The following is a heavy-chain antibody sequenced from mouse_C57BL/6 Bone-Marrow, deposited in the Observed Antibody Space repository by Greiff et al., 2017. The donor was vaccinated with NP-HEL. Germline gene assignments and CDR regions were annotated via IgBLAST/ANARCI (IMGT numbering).Heavy chain of an antibody. J-gene: IGHJ2*01. V-gene: IGHV3-6*01. Sequence: VQLKESGPGLVKPSQSLSLTCSVTGYSITSGYYWNWIRQFPGNKLEWMGYISYDGSNNYNPSLKNRISITRDTSKNQFFLKLNSVTTEDTATYYCARVTTVVGPYFDYWGQGTTLTVSS. CDR3: ARVTTVVGPYFDY. CDR2: ISYDGSN. CDR1: GYSITSGYY. D-gene: IGHD1-1*01.